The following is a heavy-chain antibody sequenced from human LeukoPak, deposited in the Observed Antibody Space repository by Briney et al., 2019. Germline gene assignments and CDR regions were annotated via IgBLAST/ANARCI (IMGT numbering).Heavy chain of an antibody. CDR1: GGSISSYY. CDR3: ARALIVRLGWFDP. V-gene: IGHV4-59*01. CDR2: IYYSGST. D-gene: IGHD3-16*02. J-gene: IGHJ5*02. Sequence: PSETLSLTCTVSGGSISSYYWSWIRQPPGKGLEWSGYIYYSGSTNYNPSLKSRVTISVDTTKNQFSLKLSSVTAADTAVYYCARALIVRLGWFDPWGQGTLVTVSS.